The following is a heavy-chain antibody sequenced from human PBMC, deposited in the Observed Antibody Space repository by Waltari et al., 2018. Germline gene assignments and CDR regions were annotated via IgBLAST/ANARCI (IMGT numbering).Heavy chain of an antibody. Sequence: QLQLQESGPGLVKPSETLSLTCTVPGGSIRITTYHRGWTRPPPGKGLEGLGNIYYSGSTYYHPSLKSRVTVSVDTSKNQFSLKLSSVTAADTAVYYCARIITSTKGYYFDYWGQGTLVTVSS. V-gene: IGHV4-39*01. CDR2: IYYSGST. CDR1: GGSIRITTYH. D-gene: IGHD3-10*01. CDR3: ARIITSTKGYYFDY. J-gene: IGHJ4*02.